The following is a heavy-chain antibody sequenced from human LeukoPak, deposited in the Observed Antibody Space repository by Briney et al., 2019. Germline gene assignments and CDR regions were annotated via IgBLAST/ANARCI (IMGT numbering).Heavy chain of an antibody. CDR3: AKVGDGYNEPFDY. Sequence: GGSLRLSCAASGFTFSSYAMSWVRQAPGKGLEWVSAISGSGGSTYYADSVKGRFTISRDNSKNTLYLQMNSLRAEDTAVYYGAKVGDGYNEPFDYWGQGTLVTVSS. J-gene: IGHJ4*02. V-gene: IGHV3-23*01. D-gene: IGHD5-24*01. CDR1: GFTFSSYA. CDR2: ISGSGGST.